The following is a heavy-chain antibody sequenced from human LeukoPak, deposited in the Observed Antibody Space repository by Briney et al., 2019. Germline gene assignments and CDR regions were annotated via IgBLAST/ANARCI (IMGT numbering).Heavy chain of an antibody. J-gene: IGHJ6*03. D-gene: IGHD3-3*01. V-gene: IGHV3-33*06. Sequence: PGRSLRLSCAAPGFTFSSYGMHWARQAPGKGLEWVAVIWNDGSDKYYADSVKGRFTISRDNSKNTLYLQMNSLRAEDTAVYYCAKDPFGYDFWSGYPSPMDVWGKGTTVTVSS. CDR2: IWNDGSDK. CDR1: GFTFSSYG. CDR3: AKDPFGYDFWSGYPSPMDV.